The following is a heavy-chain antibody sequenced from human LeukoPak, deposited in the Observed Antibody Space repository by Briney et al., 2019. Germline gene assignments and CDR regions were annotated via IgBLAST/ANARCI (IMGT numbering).Heavy chain of an antibody. CDR1: GFTFSSYG. CDR3: ARGYSSRLYNWLDP. Sequence: PGRSLRLSCAASGFTFSSYGMHWVRQAPGKGLVWVSRISYDGGDPSYADSVKGRFTISRDNAKNTLYLQMNSLTAEDTAVYYCARGYSSRLYNWLDPWGQGTLVTVSS. CDR2: ISYDGGDP. V-gene: IGHV3-74*01. D-gene: IGHD6-13*01. J-gene: IGHJ5*02.